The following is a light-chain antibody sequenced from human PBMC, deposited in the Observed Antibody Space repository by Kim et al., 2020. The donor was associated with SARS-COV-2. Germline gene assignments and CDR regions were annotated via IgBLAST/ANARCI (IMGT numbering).Light chain of an antibody. J-gene: IGLJ3*02. Sequence: QSALTQPRSVSGSPGQSVTISCSGTSSDVGRYNYVSWYQQHPGKAPKLVIYDGTKRPSGVPDRFSGSKSGNTASLTISGLQAEDEADYYCSSYAGSFTWVFGGGTQLTVL. CDR3: SSYAGSFTWV. CDR2: DGT. CDR1: SSDVGRYNY. V-gene: IGLV2-11*01.